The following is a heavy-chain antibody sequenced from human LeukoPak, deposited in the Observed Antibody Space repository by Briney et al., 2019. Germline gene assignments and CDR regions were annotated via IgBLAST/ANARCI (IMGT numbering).Heavy chain of an antibody. Sequence: SETLSLTCTVSGYSISSGYYWGWIRQPPGKGLEWIGSIYHSGSTYYNPSLKSRVTISVDTSKNQFSLKLSSVTAADAAVYYCARSIIEDVWGKGTTVTVSS. CDR3: ARSIIEDV. V-gene: IGHV4-38-2*02. CDR2: IYHSGST. CDR1: GYSISSGYY. D-gene: IGHD2/OR15-2a*01. J-gene: IGHJ6*04.